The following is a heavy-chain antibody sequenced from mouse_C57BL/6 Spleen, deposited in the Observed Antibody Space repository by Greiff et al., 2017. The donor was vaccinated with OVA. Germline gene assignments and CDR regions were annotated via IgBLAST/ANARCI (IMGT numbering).Heavy chain of an antibody. D-gene: IGHD1-1*01. V-gene: IGHV5-4*03. CDR2: ISDGGSYT. CDR3: ARGGDTTVVDQFAY. Sequence: EVKLMESGGGLVKPGGSLKLSCAASGFTFSSYAMSWVRQTPEKRLEWVATISDGGSYTYYPDNVKGRFTISRDNAKNNLYLQMSHLKTEDTAMYYCARGGDTTVVDQFAYWGQGTLVTVSA. CDR1: GFTFSSYA. J-gene: IGHJ3*01.